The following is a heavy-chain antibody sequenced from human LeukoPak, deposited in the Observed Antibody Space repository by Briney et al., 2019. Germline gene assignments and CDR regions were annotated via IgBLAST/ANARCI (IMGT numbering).Heavy chain of an antibody. CDR1: GGSFSGYY. V-gene: IGHV4-34*01. J-gene: IGHJ5*02. Sequence: SETLSLTCAVYGGSFSGYYWSWIRQPPGKGLEWIGEINHSGRTNYNPSLKSRVTISVDTSKNQFSLKLSSVTAADTAVYYCARGAGYCSSTSCPRRRFDPWGQGTLVTVSS. CDR2: INHSGRT. D-gene: IGHD2-2*01. CDR3: ARGAGYCSSTSCPRRRFDP.